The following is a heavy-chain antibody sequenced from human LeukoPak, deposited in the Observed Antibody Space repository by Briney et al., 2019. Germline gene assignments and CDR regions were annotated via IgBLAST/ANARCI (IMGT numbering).Heavy chain of an antibody. J-gene: IGHJ4*02. CDR1: GFTFSSYE. D-gene: IGHD3-10*01. CDR2: IRSGGITT. Sequence: PGGSLRLSCAASGFTFSSYEMNWVRQAPGKGLEWVSFIRSGGITTYYADSVKGRFTISRDNAKNSLYLQMNHLRAEDTAVYYCARDYYYGSGSYSDSWGQGTLVTVSS. V-gene: IGHV3-48*03. CDR3: ARDYYYGSGSYSDS.